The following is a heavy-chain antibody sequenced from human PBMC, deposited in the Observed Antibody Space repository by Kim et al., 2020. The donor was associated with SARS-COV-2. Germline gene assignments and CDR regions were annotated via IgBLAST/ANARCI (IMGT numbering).Heavy chain of an antibody. CDR3: AAMIVVPSAFGI. D-gene: IGHD3-22*01. Sequence: YYAGPLKGRSTITRDNSKNTLYLHINSVRAEDTAVYYCAAMIVVPSAFGIWGQGTMVTVSS. J-gene: IGHJ3*02. V-gene: IGHV3-30*02.